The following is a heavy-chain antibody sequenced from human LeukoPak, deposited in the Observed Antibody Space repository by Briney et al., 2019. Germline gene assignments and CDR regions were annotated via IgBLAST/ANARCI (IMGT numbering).Heavy chain of an antibody. CDR3: AKDIGGDIAMVAVDY. CDR2: IRYDGSNK. Sequence: PGGSLRLSCAASGFTFSSYGMHWVRQAPGKGLEWVAFIRYDGSNKYYADSVKGRLTISRDNSKNTLYLQMNSLRAEDTAVYYCAKDIGGDIAMVAVDYWGQGTLVTVSS. D-gene: IGHD5-18*01. J-gene: IGHJ4*02. V-gene: IGHV3-30*02. CDR1: GFTFSSYG.